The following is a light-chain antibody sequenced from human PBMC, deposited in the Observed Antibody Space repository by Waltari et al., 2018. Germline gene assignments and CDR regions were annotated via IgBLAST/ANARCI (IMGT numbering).Light chain of an antibody. CDR1: QSVNNK. Sequence: ELVMTQSPATLSVSPGERVTLSCRASQSVNNKLAWYQQKPGQAPRLLIYDASTRATGIPTSFSGSGSGTEFTITISSLQSEDFAVYYCQQYSDWPLTFGGGTKVEIK. J-gene: IGKJ4*01. V-gene: IGKV3-15*01. CDR3: QQYSDWPLT. CDR2: DAS.